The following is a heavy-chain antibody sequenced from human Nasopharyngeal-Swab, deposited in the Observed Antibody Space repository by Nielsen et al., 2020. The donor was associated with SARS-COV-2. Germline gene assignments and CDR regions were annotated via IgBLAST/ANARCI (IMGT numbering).Heavy chain of an antibody. V-gene: IGHV1-2*06. CDR1: GYTFTGYY. J-gene: IGHJ6*02. CDR2: INPNSGGT. D-gene: IGHD3-3*01. Sequence: ASVKVSCKASGYTFTGYYMHWVRQAPGQGLEWMGRINPNSGGTNYAQKFQGRVTMTRDTSISTAYMELSRLRSDDTAVYYCARDIAPYYDFWSGLDGGYGMDVWGQGTTVTVSS. CDR3: ARDIAPYYDFWSGLDGGYGMDV.